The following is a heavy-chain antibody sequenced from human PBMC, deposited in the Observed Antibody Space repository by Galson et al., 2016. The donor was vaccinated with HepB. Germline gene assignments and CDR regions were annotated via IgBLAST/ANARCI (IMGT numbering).Heavy chain of an antibody. D-gene: IGHD3-10*01. J-gene: IGHJ6*02. Sequence: SLRLSCAASGFTFSDYYMSWIRQAPGEGLEWVSYISVSGTYTNYADSVKGRFTISRDNAKNSLYLQMNSLRAEDTAIYYCARDPSTGGVIIPYSYSYYGVDVWGQGTTVTVSS. CDR2: ISVSGTYT. V-gene: IGHV3-11*05. CDR1: GFTFSDYY. CDR3: ARDPSTGGVIIPYSYSYYGVDV.